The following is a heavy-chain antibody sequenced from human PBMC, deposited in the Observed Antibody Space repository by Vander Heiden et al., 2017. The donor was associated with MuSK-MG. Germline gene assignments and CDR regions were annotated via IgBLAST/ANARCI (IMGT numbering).Heavy chain of an antibody. J-gene: IGHJ4*02. CDR3: ARDPRSYFDY. V-gene: IGHV3-21*01. Sequence: EVQLAESGGGLVKPGGSLSLSCAASAFTFRSYSINWVRQALGKGLEWVSSISSSSSYIHNADSVKGRYTISRDNAKNSLYLEMKRLSAEDTAVSDGARDPRSYFDYWGQGTLVTVSS. CDR1: AFTFRSYS. CDR2: ISSSSSYI.